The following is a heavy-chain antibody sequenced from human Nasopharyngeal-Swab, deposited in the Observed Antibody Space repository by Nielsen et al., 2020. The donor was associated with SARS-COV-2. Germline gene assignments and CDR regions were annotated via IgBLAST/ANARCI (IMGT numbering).Heavy chain of an antibody. CDR2: INTSTGNP. V-gene: IGHV7-4-1*02. J-gene: IGHJ5*02. CDR1: GYTFTSYA. CDR3: ARDVEADYDFWSGYYRWFDP. D-gene: IGHD3-3*01. Sequence: ASVKVSCKASGYTFTSYAMNWVRQAPGQGLEWMGWINTSTGNPTYAQGFTGRFVFSLDTSVSTAYLQISSLKAEDTAVYYCARDVEADYDFWSGYYRWFDPWGQGTLVTVSS.